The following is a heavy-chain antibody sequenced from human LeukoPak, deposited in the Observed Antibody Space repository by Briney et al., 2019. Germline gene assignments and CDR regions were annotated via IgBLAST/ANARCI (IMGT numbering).Heavy chain of an antibody. V-gene: IGHV3-48*03. CDR3: ARQQQQLWYD. CDR1: GFTFSRYE. J-gene: IGHJ4*02. CDR2: ISSSAETT. D-gene: IGHD5-18*01. Sequence: AGGSLRLSCAASGFTFSRYEMNWVRQAPGKGLEWVSYISSSAETTYYADSVKGRFTISRDNAKSSLYLQMYSLRAEDTAVYFCARQQQQLWYDWGQGTLVTVSS.